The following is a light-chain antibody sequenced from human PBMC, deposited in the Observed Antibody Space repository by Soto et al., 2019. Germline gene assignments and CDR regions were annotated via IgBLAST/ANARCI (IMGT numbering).Light chain of an antibody. J-gene: IGLJ3*02. CDR1: SSDVGGYNY. CDR2: EVS. CDR3: SSYTTSGTPV. Sequence: QSVLTRPVSVSGSPGQSITISCTGTSSDVGGYNYLSWYQQHPGKAPRVMIYEVSNRPSGVTNRFSGSKSGNTASLTISGLQAEDEADYFCSSYTTSGTPVFGGGTKLTVL. V-gene: IGLV2-14*01.